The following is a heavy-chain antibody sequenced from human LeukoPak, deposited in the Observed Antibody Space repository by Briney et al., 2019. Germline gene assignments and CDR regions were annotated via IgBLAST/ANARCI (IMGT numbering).Heavy chain of an antibody. J-gene: IGHJ4*02. CDR3: ARGGLRYFDWLHY. D-gene: IGHD3-9*01. Sequence: GASVKVSCKASGGTFSSYAISWVRQAPGQGLEWMGIINPSGGSTSYAQKFQGRVTMTRDTSTSTVYMELSSLRSEDTAVYYCARGGLRYFDWLHYWGQGTLVTVSS. CDR1: GGTFSSYA. V-gene: IGHV1-46*01. CDR2: INPSGGST.